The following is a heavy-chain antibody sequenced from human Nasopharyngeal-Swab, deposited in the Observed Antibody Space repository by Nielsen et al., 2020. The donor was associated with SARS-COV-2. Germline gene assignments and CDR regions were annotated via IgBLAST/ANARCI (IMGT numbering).Heavy chain of an antibody. D-gene: IGHD2-2*01. CDR3: ARGPRRQSVAVPAAMRSMDV. J-gene: IGHJ6*02. Sequence: WIRQPPGKGLEWIGEINHSGSTNYNPSLKSRVTISVDTSKNQFSLKLSSVTAADTAVYYCARGPRRQSVAVPAAMRSMDVWGQGTTVTVSS. CDR2: INHSGST. V-gene: IGHV4-34*01.